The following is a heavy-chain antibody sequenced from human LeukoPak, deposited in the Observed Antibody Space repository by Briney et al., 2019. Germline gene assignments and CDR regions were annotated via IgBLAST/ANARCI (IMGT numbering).Heavy chain of an antibody. Sequence: SETLSLTCTVSGGSISSYYWSWIRQPPGKGLEWIGYISYSGSTNYNPSLKSRVTISVDTSKNQFSLKLGSVTAADTAVYYCTRKQWLAPFDYWGQGTLVTVSS. CDR2: ISYSGST. CDR1: GGSISSYY. D-gene: IGHD6-19*01. J-gene: IGHJ4*02. CDR3: TRKQWLAPFDY. V-gene: IGHV4-59*08.